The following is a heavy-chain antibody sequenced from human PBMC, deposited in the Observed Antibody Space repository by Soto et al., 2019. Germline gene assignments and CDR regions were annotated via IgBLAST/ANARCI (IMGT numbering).Heavy chain of an antibody. CDR3: AILRSAAAAGLL. CDR1: GYSFSSYW. J-gene: IGHJ4*02. Sequence: GESLKISCKGSGYSFSSYWIGWVRQMPGKSLEWMGIIYPGDSATRYSPAFQGQVTPSANKSISTAYMQWSSLRSSDTAMYYCAILRSAAAAGLLWGQGTLVTVSS. CDR2: IYPGDSAT. D-gene: IGHD6-13*01. V-gene: IGHV5-51*01.